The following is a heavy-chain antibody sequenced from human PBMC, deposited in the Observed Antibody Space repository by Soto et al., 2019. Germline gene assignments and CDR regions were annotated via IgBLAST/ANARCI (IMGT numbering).Heavy chain of an antibody. CDR2: IYHTGST. Sequence: QVQLQESGPGLVKPSQTLSLTCTVSGGSIRSGDYYWTWIRQPPGKGLEWIGYIYHTGSTYYNPSLKSRLTLAVGTHKNQFSQKLNSVTAADTAVYYCARDLGSTWRRRGYVDYWGQGTLVTVSS. D-gene: IGHD6-13*01. J-gene: IGHJ4*02. V-gene: IGHV4-30-4*01. CDR3: ARDLGSTWRRRGYVDY. CDR1: GGSIRSGDYY.